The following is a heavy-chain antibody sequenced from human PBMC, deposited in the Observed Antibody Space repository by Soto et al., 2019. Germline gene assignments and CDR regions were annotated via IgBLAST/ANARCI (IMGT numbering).Heavy chain of an antibody. CDR3: ARPPITLFGVVSIPPHYYSEMDV. V-gene: IGHV1-69*01. D-gene: IGHD3-3*01. J-gene: IGHJ6*02. Sequence: QVQLVQSGAEVKKPGSSVKVSCKASGGTFNRYAISWVRQAPGQGLEWMGGIIPIFGIGNDAQRFQGRVTISADESTGTAYMELSSLRSEDTGVYYCARPPITLFGVVSIPPHYYSEMDVWGQGTTVIVSS. CDR2: IIPIFGIG. CDR1: GGTFNRYA.